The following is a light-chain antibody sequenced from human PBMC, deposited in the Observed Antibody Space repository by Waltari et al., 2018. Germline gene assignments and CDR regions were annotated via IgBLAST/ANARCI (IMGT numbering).Light chain of an antibody. V-gene: IGLV2-14*01. CDR1: SSDVGAYNY. CDR3: SSFTTSSTWI. Sequence: QSALTQPASVSGSPGQSITISCTGTSSDVGAYNYVSWYQQHPGEAPKLIIYEVSRRPSGVSNRFSGSKSGNTASLTISGLQADDEADYHCSSFTTSSTWIFGGGTKLTVL. J-gene: IGLJ2*01. CDR2: EVS.